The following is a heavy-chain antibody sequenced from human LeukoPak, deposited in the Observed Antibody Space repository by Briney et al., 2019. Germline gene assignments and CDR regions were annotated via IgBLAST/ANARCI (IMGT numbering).Heavy chain of an antibody. V-gene: IGHV1-46*01. CDR3: ARIRDGYNDAYDI. CDR1: GYTFTSYY. D-gene: IGHD5-24*01. Sequence: ASVKVSCKASGYTFTSYYMHWVRQAPGQGLEWIGIINPGGDNTNYAQNFQGRVTMTRDTSMSTVYMELSSLRSEDTAIYYCARIRDGYNDAYDIWGQGTVVTVPS. CDR2: INPGGDNT. J-gene: IGHJ3*02.